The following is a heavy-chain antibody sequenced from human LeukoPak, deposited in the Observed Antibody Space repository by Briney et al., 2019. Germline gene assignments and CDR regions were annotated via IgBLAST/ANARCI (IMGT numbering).Heavy chain of an antibody. CDR1: GFTFSSYE. Sequence: GGSLRLSCAASGFTFSSYEMNWVRQAPGKGLEWVSYISSSGSTIYYADSVKGRFTISRDNAKNSLYLQMNSLRAEDTAVYYCSKGQELDDGVFESWGRGTLVTVSS. CDR3: SKGQELDDGVFES. D-gene: IGHD1-1*01. CDR2: ISSSGSTI. V-gene: IGHV3-48*03. J-gene: IGHJ5*01.